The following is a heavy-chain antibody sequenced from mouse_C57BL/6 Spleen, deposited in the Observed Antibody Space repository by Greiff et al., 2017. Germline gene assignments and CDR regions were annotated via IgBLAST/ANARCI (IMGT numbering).Heavy chain of an antibody. CDR3: ATTTIAMDY. CDR2: INPSSGYT. Sequence: VKLVESGAELARPGASVKMSCKASGYTFTSYTMHWVKQRPGQGLEWIGYINPSSGYTKYNQKFKDKATLTADKSSSTAYMQLSSLTSEDSAVYYCATTTIAMDYWGQGTSVTVSS. V-gene: IGHV1-4*01. J-gene: IGHJ4*01. D-gene: IGHD2-4*01. CDR1: GYTFTSYT.